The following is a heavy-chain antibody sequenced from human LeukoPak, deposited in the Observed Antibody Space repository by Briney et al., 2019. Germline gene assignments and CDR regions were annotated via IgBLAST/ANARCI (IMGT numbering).Heavy chain of an antibody. CDR3: ARVPPRSSGWYFFDY. V-gene: IGHV4-30-4*02. CDR2: IYYSGST. Sequence: SSETLSLTCTVSGGSISSGDYYWSWVRQPPGKGLEWIGYIYYSGSTYYNPSLKSRVTISVDTSKNQFSLKLNPVTAADTAVYYCARVPPRSSGWYFFDYWGQGTLVTVSS. J-gene: IGHJ4*02. CDR1: GGSISSGDYY. D-gene: IGHD6-19*01.